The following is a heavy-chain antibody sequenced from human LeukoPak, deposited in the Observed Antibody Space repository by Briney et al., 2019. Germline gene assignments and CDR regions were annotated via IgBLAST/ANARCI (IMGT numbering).Heavy chain of an antibody. D-gene: IGHD5-12*01. CDR3: AGAECGGYDRSYYYGMDV. CDR2: IYYSGST. Sequence: SETLSLICTVSGGSVSSGTYYWSCIRQPPGKGLEWIGYIYYSGSTNYNPSLKSRATIPVDTSKNQLSLKLSSVTAADTAVYYCAGAECGGYDRSYYYGMDVWGQGTTVTVSS. J-gene: IGHJ6*02. CDR1: GGSVSSGTYY. V-gene: IGHV4-61*01.